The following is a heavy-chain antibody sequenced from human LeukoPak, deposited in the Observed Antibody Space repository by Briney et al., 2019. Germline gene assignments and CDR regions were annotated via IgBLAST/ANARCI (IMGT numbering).Heavy chain of an antibody. J-gene: IGHJ6*04. V-gene: IGHV3-20*01. D-gene: IGHD2-2*01. Sequence: GGSLRLSCAASGFTFSIYNMNWVRQAPGKGLEWVSGINWNGGSTGYADFVKGRFTISRDNAKNSLYLQMNSLRAEDTALYHCASSCSSTSCYGRDVWGKGTTVTVSS. CDR2: INWNGGST. CDR1: GFTFSIYN. CDR3: ASSCSSTSCYGRDV.